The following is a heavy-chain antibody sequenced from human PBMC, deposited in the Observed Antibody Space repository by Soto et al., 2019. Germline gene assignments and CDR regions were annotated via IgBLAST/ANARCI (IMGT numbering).Heavy chain of an antibody. CDR3: AMSCGGFGSNYYYVMDV. J-gene: IGHJ6*02. CDR1: DGTSRSYY. D-gene: IGHD5-18*01. CDR2: IYYSGST. V-gene: IGHV4-59*01. Sequence: LTCTVADGTSRSYYWSRILKTPGKGLEWIGYIYYSGSTNYNPSLKSRVTISVDTPKNQFSLKLSSVTAADTAVYYCAMSCGGFGSNYYYVMDVWGQGTTVTVSS.